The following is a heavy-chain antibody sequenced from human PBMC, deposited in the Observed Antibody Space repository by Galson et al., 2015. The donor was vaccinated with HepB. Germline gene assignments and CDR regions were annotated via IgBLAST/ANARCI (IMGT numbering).Heavy chain of an antibody. Sequence: SLRLSCAASGFTFSSYAMHWVRQAPGKGLEYVSAISSNGGSTYYANSVKGRFTISRDNSKNTLYLQMGSLRAEDMAVYYCARSYYYDSSGYYDYWGQGTLVTVSS. D-gene: IGHD3-22*01. J-gene: IGHJ4*02. CDR2: ISSNGGST. CDR3: ARSYYYDSSGYYDY. CDR1: GFTFSSYA. V-gene: IGHV3-64*01.